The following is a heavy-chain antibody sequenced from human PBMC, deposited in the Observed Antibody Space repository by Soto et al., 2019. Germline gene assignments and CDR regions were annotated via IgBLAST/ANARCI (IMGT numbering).Heavy chain of an antibody. V-gene: IGHV4-31*01. J-gene: IGHJ5*02. CDR2: LFYSGSS. D-gene: IGHD6-13*01. CDR1: GGSISSDGSY. Sequence: QVQLQESGPGLVKPSQTLSLTCTVSGGSISSDGSYWSWIRQHPGKGLEWIGCLFYSGSSYYNPSLKSLVTISGDTSKNHFSLKVISVTAADTAVYYCARGLAAAGLFGFGPWGQGSLVTVS. CDR3: ARGLAAAGLFGFGP.